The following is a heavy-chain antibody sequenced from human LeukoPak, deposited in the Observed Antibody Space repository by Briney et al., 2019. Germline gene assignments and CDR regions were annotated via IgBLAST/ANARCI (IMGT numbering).Heavy chain of an antibody. CDR3: ARAHSSSWYTFDP. Sequence: SQTLSLTCAVSGDSISSGGYSWSWIRQPPGKGLEWIGYIYHSGSTYYNPSLKSRVTISVGRSKNQFSLKLSSVTAADTAVYYCARAHSSSWYTFDPWGQGTLVTVSS. D-gene: IGHD6-13*01. CDR1: GDSISSGGYS. J-gene: IGHJ5*02. CDR2: IYHSGST. V-gene: IGHV4-30-2*01.